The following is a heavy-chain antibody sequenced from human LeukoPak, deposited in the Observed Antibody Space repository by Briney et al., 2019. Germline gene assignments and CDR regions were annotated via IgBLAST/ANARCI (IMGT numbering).Heavy chain of an antibody. CDR2: IYHDGNS. V-gene: IGHV4/OR15-8*02. J-gene: IGHJ4*02. Sequence: KPSETLSLTCVVSGAPIVSSNWYSWVRQPPGKGLEWIGEIYHDGNSNYNPSLKSRVTISVDKSKNQFSLKLSSVTAADTAVFYCARRRGYSFDFWGRGTLVTVSS. CDR1: GAPIVSSNW. CDR3: ARRRGYSFDF.